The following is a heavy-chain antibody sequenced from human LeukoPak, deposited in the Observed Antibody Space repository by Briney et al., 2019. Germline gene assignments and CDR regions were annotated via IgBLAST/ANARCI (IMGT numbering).Heavy chain of an antibody. CDR2: INSDGSST. CDR3: ARAKRNGFDI. Sequence: GGSLRLSCAASGFTFSTYWMHWVRQAPGKGLVWVSRINSDGSSTIYADSVKGRFTISRDNAKNSLYLQMNSLRAEDTAVYYCARAKRNGFDIWGQGTMVTVSS. J-gene: IGHJ3*02. V-gene: IGHV3-74*01. CDR1: GFTFSTYW.